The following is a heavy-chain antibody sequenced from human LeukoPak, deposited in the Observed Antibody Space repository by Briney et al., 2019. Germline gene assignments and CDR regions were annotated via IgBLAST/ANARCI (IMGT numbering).Heavy chain of an antibody. CDR2: INPSGGST. CDR3: ARGGFKHYYDSSGYDANTPLDY. CDR1: GYTFTTYY. V-gene: IGHV1-46*01. Sequence: ASVKVSCKASGYTFTTYYIHWVRQAPGQGLEWMGIINPSGGSTSYHQKFQGRVTMTSDTSTSTVYVALSSLRSEDTAVYYCARGGFKHYYDSSGYDANTPLDYWGQGTLVTVSS. D-gene: IGHD3-22*01. J-gene: IGHJ4*02.